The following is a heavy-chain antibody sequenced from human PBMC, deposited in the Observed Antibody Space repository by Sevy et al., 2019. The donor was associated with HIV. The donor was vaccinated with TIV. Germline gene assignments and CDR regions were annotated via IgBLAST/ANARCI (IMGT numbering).Heavy chain of an antibody. J-gene: IGHJ6*03. Sequence: GGSLRLSCAASGFTFTNYWMHWVRQAPGKGLVWVSRINSDGGITTYADSVKGRFTISRDNAKNTLYLQMNGLRAEDTAVYYCVYYDFWSGSSEYYMDVWGKGTTVTVSS. CDR1: GFTFTNYW. CDR2: INSDGGIT. V-gene: IGHV3-74*01. D-gene: IGHD3-3*01. CDR3: VYYDFWSGSSEYYMDV.